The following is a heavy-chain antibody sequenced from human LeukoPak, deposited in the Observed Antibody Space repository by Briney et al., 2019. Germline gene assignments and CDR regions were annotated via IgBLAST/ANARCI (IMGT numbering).Heavy chain of an antibody. CDR2: INTNGSST. CDR1: GFTFSGYW. Sequence: GGSLRLSCAASGFTFSGYWMHWVRQAPGKGLVWVSRINTNGSSTNYADSVKGRFTISRDNAKNTLYLQMNSLRAEDTAVYYCARDIWKNDPMDVWGKGTTVTVSS. J-gene: IGHJ6*03. V-gene: IGHV3-74*01. CDR3: ARDIWKNDPMDV. D-gene: IGHD1/OR15-1a*01.